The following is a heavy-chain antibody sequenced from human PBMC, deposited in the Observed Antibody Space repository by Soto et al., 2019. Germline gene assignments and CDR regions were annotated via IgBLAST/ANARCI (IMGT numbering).Heavy chain of an antibody. V-gene: IGHV4-59*01. D-gene: IGHD3-10*01. Sequence: QVQLQESGPGLVKPSETLSLTCSVSGASISSFYWNWIRQSPGRGLEWIGRIYYSGSTNYNPSLKRRVNISVARSKNHFSLKLSSVTAADTAVYYCAREGNSASGSPLAFAIWGQGTTVTVSS. J-gene: IGHJ3*02. CDR1: GASISSFY. CDR2: IYYSGST. CDR3: AREGNSASGSPLAFAI.